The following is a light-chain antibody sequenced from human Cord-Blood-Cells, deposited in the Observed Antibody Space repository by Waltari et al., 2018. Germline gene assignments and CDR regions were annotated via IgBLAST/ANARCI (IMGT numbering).Light chain of an antibody. J-gene: IGLJ2*01. CDR1: SSDVGGYNY. CDR2: DVS. CDR3: SSYTSSSTHVV. V-gene: IGLV2-14*01. Sequence: QSALTQPASVSGSPGQSITISCTGTSSDVGGYNYVPWYQQHPVKAPNLMIYDVSNRPSGVSNRFSGSKSGNTASLTISGLQAEDEADYYCSSYTSSSTHVVFGGGTKLTVL.